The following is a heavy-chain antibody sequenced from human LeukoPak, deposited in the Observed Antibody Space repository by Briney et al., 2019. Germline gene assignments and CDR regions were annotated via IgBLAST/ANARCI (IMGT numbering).Heavy chain of an antibody. CDR3: ARGATVVTGEFDY. D-gene: IGHD4-23*01. Sequence: SETLSLTCTVSGGSISSSSYYWGWIRQPPGKGLECIGSIYYSGSTYYNPSLKSRVTISVDTSKNQFSLKLSSVTAADTAVYYCARGATVVTGEFDYWGQGTLVPVSS. V-gene: IGHV4-39*07. CDR2: IYYSGST. CDR1: GGSISSSSYY. J-gene: IGHJ4*02.